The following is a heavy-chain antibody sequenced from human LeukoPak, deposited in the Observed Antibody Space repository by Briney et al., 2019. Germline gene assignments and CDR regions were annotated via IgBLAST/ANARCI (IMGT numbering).Heavy chain of an antibody. J-gene: IGHJ4*02. D-gene: IGHD2-2*01. CDR3: ARGDIVVVPAASDY. CDR2: ISSNGGST. Sequence: GGSLRLSCAASGFTLSSYAMHWVRQAPGKGLEYVSAISSNGGSTYYANSVKGRFTISRDNSKNTLYLQMGSLRAEDMAVYYCARGDIVVVPAASDYWGQGTLVTVSS. V-gene: IGHV3-64*01. CDR1: GFTLSSYA.